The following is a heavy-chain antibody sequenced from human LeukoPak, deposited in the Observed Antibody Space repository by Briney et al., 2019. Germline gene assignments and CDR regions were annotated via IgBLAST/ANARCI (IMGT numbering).Heavy chain of an antibody. J-gene: IGHJ3*02. CDR1: GFTFSSYG. D-gene: IGHD3-3*01. CDR3: AKDLPWSGRRPDAFDI. V-gene: IGHV3-30*02. CDR2: IRYDGSNK. Sequence: GSLRLSCAASGFTFSSYGMHWVRQAPGKGLEWVAFIRYDGSNKYYADSVKGRFTISRDNSKNTLYLQMNSLRAEDTAVYYCAKDLPWSGRRPDAFDIWGQGTMVTVSS.